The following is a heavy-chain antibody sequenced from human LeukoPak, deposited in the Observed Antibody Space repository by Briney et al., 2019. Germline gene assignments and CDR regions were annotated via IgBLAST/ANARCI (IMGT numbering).Heavy chain of an antibody. J-gene: IGHJ6*03. V-gene: IGHV3-21*01. Sequence: GGSLRLSCAASGFTFSSYAMSWVRQAPGKGLEWVSSISSSSSYIYYADSVKGRFTISRDNAKNSLYLQMNSLRAEDTAVYYCARDTVPKTGYMDVWGKGTTVTVSS. CDR3: ARDTVPKTGYMDV. CDR2: ISSSSSYI. D-gene: IGHD4-17*01. CDR1: GFTFSSYA.